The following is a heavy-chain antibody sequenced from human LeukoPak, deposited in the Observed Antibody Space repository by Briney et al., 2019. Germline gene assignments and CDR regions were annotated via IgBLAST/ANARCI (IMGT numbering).Heavy chain of an antibody. J-gene: IGHJ4*02. Sequence: PSETLSLTCTVSGGSISSSSYYWGWIRQPPGKGLEWIGSIYYSGSTYYNPSLKSRVTISVDTSKSQFSLKLSSVTAADTAVYYCARLPSGYDSDSDYWGQGTLVTVSS. CDR3: ARLPSGYDSDSDY. V-gene: IGHV4-39*07. D-gene: IGHD5-12*01. CDR1: GGSISSSSYY. CDR2: IYYSGST.